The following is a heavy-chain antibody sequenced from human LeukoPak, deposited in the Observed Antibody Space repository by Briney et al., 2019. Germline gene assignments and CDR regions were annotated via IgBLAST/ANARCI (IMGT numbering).Heavy chain of an antibody. J-gene: IGHJ3*02. D-gene: IGHD6-6*01. CDR3: ASSSSSWRAAFDI. CDR1: GYTFTSYA. CDR2: VNTNTGNP. V-gene: IGHV7-4-1*02. Sequence: ASVKVSCKASGYTFTSYAMNWVRQAPGQGLEWMGWVNTNTGNPTYAQGFTGRFVFSLDTFVSTAYLQISSLKAEDTAVYYCASSSSSWRAAFDIWGQGTMVTVSS.